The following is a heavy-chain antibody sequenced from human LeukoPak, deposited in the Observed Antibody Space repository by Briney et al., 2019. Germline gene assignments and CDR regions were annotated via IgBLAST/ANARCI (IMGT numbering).Heavy chain of an antibody. D-gene: IGHD2-2*01. CDR2: IRYDGSNK. V-gene: IGHV3-30*02. CDR1: GFTFSTYG. Sequence: GGSLRLSCAASGFTFSTYGMHWVRQAPGKGLEWVAFIRYDGSNKYHADSVKGRFTISRDNSKNTLYLQMNSLRAEDTAVYYCAHGTVYQLDYWGQGTLVTVPS. CDR3: AHGTVYQLDY. J-gene: IGHJ4*02.